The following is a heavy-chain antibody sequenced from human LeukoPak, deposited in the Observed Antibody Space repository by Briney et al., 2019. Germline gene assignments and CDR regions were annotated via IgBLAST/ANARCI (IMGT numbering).Heavy chain of an antibody. J-gene: IGHJ4*02. D-gene: IGHD3-10*01. CDR1: GGSISSSSYY. CDR3: ARTAKYYYGSETYYFFDY. Sequence: SETLSLTCTVSGGSISSSSYYWGWIRQPPVKGLEWIGSIYYSGSTYYNPSLKSRVTISVDTSKNQFSLKLTSVTPADTAVYYCARTAKYYYGSETYYFFDYWGQGTLVTVSS. V-gene: IGHV4-39*07. CDR2: IYYSGST.